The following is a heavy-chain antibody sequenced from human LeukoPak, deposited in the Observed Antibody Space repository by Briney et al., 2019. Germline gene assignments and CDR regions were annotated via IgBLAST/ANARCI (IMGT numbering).Heavy chain of an antibody. J-gene: IGHJ4*02. Sequence: SETLSLTCTVSGGSISSGGYSWSWIRQHPGKGLEWIGYIYYSGSTYYNPSLKSRVTISVDTSKNQFSLKLSSVTAADTAVYYCARHERGYDFWSGYPTLFDCWGQGTLVTVSP. CDR3: ARHERGYDFWSGYPTLFDC. D-gene: IGHD3-3*01. CDR2: IYYSGST. V-gene: IGHV4-31*03. CDR1: GGSISSGGYS.